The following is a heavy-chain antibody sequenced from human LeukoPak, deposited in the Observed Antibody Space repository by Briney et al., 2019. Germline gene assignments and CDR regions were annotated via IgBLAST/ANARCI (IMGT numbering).Heavy chain of an antibody. CDR3: ARGSWYFDY. CDR1: GGSISSYY. J-gene: IGHJ4*02. D-gene: IGHD6-13*01. V-gene: IGHV4-59*01. CDR2: IYYSGST. Sequence: SETLSLTCTVSGGSISSYYWSWIRQPPGKGLEWIGYIYYSGSTNYNPSLRSRVTISVDTSKNQFSLKLSSVTAADTAVYYCARGSWYFDYWGQGTLVTVSS.